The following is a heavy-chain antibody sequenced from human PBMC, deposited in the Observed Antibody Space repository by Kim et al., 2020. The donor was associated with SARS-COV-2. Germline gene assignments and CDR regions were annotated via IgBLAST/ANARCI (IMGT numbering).Heavy chain of an antibody. CDR2: IYYSGST. V-gene: IGHV4-31*03. CDR1: GGSISSGGYY. Sequence: SETLSLTCTFSGGSISSGGYYWSWIRQHPGKGLEWIGYIYYSGSTYYNPSLKSRVTISVDTSKNQFSLKLSSVTAADTAVYYCARVRRYYGSGHTNWFDPWGQATLVTVSS. J-gene: IGHJ5*02. D-gene: IGHD3-10*01. CDR3: ARVRRYYGSGHTNWFDP.